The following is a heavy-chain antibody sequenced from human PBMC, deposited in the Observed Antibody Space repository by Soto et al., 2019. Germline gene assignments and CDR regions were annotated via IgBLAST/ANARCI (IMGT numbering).Heavy chain of an antibody. J-gene: IGHJ4*02. CDR3: ARGTYYYDSSGYRHLDY. D-gene: IGHD3-22*01. V-gene: IGHV4-31*03. CDR2: IYYSGST. Sequence: QVQLQESGPGLVKPSQTLSLTCTVSGGSISSGGYYWSWIRQHPGKGLEWIGYIYYSGSTYYNPYLKSRVTISVDTSKNKLSLKLSSVTDADTAVYYCARGTYYYDSSGYRHLDYWGQGTLVTVSS. CDR1: GGSISSGGYY.